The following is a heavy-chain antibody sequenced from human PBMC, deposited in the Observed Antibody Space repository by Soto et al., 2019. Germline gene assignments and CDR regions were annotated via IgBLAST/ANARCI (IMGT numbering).Heavy chain of an antibody. CDR2: IDDDGSST. J-gene: IGHJ6*02. V-gene: IGHV3-74*01. D-gene: IGHD1-7*01. CDR1: GFDFSTYW. Sequence: EAQLVESGGGLVQPGGSLRVSCAASGFDFSTYWMHWVRQAPGKWLEWVSRIDDDGSSTRYADSVKGRFTISRDNAKNMVYLEMNSLTTEDTAVYYCARRLELPLAASHYYYGMDVWSQGTTVTVSS. CDR3: ARRLELPLAASHYYYGMDV.